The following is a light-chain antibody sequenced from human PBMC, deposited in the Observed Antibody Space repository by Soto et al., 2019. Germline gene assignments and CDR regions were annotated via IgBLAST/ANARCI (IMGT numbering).Light chain of an antibody. CDR1: QSVSRTY. J-gene: IGKJ1*01. CDR3: QQYVTAPRT. V-gene: IGKV3-20*01. Sequence: EIVLTQSPGTLSLSPGERATLSCRASQSVSRTYLAWYQQKPVQAPRLLIYATSSRATGIPDRFSGSGSGTDFTLTISRLEPEDFAVYFCQQYVTAPRTFGQGTKVDIK. CDR2: ATS.